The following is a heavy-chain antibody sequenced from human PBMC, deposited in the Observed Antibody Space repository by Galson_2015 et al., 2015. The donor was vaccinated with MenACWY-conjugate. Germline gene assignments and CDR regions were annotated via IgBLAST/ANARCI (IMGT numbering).Heavy chain of an antibody. D-gene: IGHD3-10*01. Sequence: SLRLSCAASGFVFSNYNLNWVRQAPGKGLEWISFIGTTSSTTYYADSVRGRFTIFRDNAKNSLYLQMNSLKAEDTAVYYCARDRGIRRGSPCFPYPFYYWGQGKLVTV. CDR2: IGTTSSTT. J-gene: IGHJ4*01. V-gene: IGHV3-48*04. CDR3: ARDRGIRRGSPCFPYPFYY. CDR1: GFVFSNYN.